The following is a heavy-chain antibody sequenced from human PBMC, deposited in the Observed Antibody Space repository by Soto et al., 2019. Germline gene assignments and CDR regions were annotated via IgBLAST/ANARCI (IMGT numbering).Heavy chain of an antibody. Sequence: GESLKISCKGSGYSFTSYWIGWVRQMPGKGLEWMGIIYPGDSDTRYSPSFQGQVTISADKSINTAYLQWSSLKASDTAMYYCARAFSSSWTGDLYYYYYMDVWGKGTTVTVSS. V-gene: IGHV5-51*01. J-gene: IGHJ6*03. D-gene: IGHD6-13*01. CDR3: ARAFSSSWTGDLYYYYYMDV. CDR2: IYPGDSDT. CDR1: GYSFTSYW.